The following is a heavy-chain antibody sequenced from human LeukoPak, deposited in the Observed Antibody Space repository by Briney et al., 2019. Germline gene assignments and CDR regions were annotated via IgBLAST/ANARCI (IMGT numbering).Heavy chain of an antibody. CDR3: ARAIRGYYREDYYYGMDV. D-gene: IGHD3-3*01. CDR1: GGSISSYY. CDR2: IYYSGST. J-gene: IGHJ6*04. V-gene: IGHV4-59*01. Sequence: SETLSLICTVSGGSISSYYWSWIRQPPGKGLEWIGYIYYSGSTNYNPSLKSRVTISVDTSKNQFSLKLSSVTAADTAVYYCARAIRGYYREDYYYGMDVWGKGTTVTVSS.